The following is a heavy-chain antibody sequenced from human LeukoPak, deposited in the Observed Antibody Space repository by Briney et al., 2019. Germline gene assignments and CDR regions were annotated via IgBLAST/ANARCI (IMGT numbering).Heavy chain of an antibody. J-gene: IGHJ4*02. D-gene: IGHD3-22*01. CDR2: IIPIFGTA. Sequence: ASVKVSCKASEGTFSSYAISWVRQAPGQGLEWMGGIIPIFGTANYAQKFQGRVTITADESTSTVYMELSSLRSEDTAVYYCAMFYYDSSGYYLGYFDYWGQRTLVTVSS. CDR1: EGTFSSYA. V-gene: IGHV1-69*13. CDR3: AMFYYDSSGYYLGYFDY.